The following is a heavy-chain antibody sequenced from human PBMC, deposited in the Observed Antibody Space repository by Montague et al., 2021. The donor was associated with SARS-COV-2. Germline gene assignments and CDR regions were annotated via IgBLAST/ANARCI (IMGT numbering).Heavy chain of an antibody. D-gene: IGHD1-20*01. CDR3: ARRVTGTTVHYYYYGMDV. CDR1: GGSISSSSYY. Sequence: SETLSLTCTVSGGSISSSSYYWGWIRQPPGKGLEWIGSIYYSGSTYYNPSLKSRVTISVDTSKNQFSLKLSSVTAADTAVYYCARRVTGTTVHYYYYGMDVWGLGTTVTVSS. CDR2: IYYSGST. V-gene: IGHV4-39*01. J-gene: IGHJ6*02.